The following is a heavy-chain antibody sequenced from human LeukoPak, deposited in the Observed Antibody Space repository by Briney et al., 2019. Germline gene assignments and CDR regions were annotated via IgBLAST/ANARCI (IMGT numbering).Heavy chain of an antibody. CDR1: GFTFINYA. Sequence: PGGSLRLSCAASGFTFINYAVDWLRQAPGKGLEWVSTISGNGGSTYYADSVKGRFTISRDNYKNTLYLQMHSLRAEDTAVYYCAKHTGQTSEYGYGYSNWGQGTLVTVSS. J-gene: IGHJ4*02. CDR3: AKHTGQTSEYGYGYSN. CDR2: ISGNGGST. V-gene: IGHV3-23*01. D-gene: IGHD5-18*01.